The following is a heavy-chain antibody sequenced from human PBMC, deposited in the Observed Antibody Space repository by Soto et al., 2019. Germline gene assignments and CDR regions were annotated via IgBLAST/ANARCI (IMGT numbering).Heavy chain of an antibody. CDR3: AREEKRGSFDY. J-gene: IGHJ4*02. V-gene: IGHV1-18*04. CDR2: ISAYNSNT. D-gene: IGHD1-26*01. Sequence: ASVKVSCKASGYTFTSYCISWVRRAPGQGLEWMGWISAYNSNTNYAQKLQGRVTMTTDTSTSTAYMELRSLRSDDTAVYYCAREEKRGSFDYWGQGTLVTVSS. CDR1: GYTFTSYC.